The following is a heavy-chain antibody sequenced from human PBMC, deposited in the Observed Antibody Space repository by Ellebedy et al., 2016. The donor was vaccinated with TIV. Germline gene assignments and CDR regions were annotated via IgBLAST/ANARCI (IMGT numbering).Heavy chain of an antibody. CDR1: GFIFSNAW. Sequence: PGGSLRLSCAASGFIFSNAWVNWVRQAPGKGLEWVGRIKTPTGGGATFYAAPVKVRFIITRDDSKNTLYLQMNSLKNENTAVYYCTTELCSSGCFPGIYWGQGTLVNVSS. V-gene: IGHV3-15*07. J-gene: IGHJ4*02. CDR2: IKTPTGGGAT. D-gene: IGHD2-15*01. CDR3: TTELCSSGCFPGIY.